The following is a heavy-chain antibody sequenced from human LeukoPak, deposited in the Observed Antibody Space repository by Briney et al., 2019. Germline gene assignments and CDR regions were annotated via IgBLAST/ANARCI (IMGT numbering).Heavy chain of an antibody. J-gene: IGHJ4*02. CDR1: GYSFTNYL. V-gene: IGHV5-51*01. CDR2: IYPDDSET. CDR3: ARLPTRDLDY. Sequence: GESLKISCKGSGYSFTNYLVGWGRQVPGKGLEWMGIIYPDDSETRYSPSFQGQVTISADKSISTAYLQWSSPKASDTAIYYCARLPTRDLDYWGQGTLVTVSS.